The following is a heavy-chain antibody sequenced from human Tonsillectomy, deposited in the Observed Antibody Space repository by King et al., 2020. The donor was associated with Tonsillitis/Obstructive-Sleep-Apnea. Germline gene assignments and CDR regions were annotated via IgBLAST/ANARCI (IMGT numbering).Heavy chain of an antibody. CDR3: ARTLVLRCLEWLDYFDY. Sequence: VQLVESGGGLVKPGGSLRLSCAASGFTFSSYSMNWVRQAPGKGLEWVPSISSSSSYIYYADSVKGRFTISRDNAKNSLYLQMNSLRAEDTAVYYCARTLVLRCLEWLDYFDYWGQGTLVTVSS. CDR1: GFTFSSYS. D-gene: IGHD3-3*01. V-gene: IGHV3-21*01. J-gene: IGHJ4*02. CDR2: ISSSSSYI.